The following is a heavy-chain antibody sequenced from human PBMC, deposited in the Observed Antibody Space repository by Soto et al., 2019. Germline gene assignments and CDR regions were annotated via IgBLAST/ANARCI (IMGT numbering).Heavy chain of an antibody. CDR1: GFTFSSYG. J-gene: IGHJ6*02. CDR3: AKVRGFGELGGEDYYYGMDV. V-gene: IGHV3-30*18. D-gene: IGHD3-10*01. CDR2: ISYDGSNK. Sequence: QVQLVESGGGVVQPGRSLRLSCAASGFTFSSYGMHWVRQAPGKGLEWVAVISYDGSNKYYADSVKGRFTISRDNSKNTLYLQMNSLRAEDTAVYYCAKVRGFGELGGEDYYYGMDVWGQGTTVTVSS.